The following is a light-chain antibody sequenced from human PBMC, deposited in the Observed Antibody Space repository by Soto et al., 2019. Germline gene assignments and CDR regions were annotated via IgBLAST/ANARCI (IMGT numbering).Light chain of an antibody. V-gene: IGLV2-14*01. J-gene: IGLJ1*01. CDR1: SSDVGGYNY. CDR3: SSYTSSSTLYV. CDR2: EVS. Sequence: QSALTQPASVSGSPGQSITISCTGTSSDVGGYNYVSWYQKHPGKAPKLMIYEVSNRPSGVSNRFSGSKSGNTASLTISGLQAEDEDDYSCSSYTSSSTLYVFGTGTKVTVL.